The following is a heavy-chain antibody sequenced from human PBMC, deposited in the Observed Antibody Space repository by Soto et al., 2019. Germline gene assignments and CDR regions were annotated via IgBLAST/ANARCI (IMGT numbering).Heavy chain of an antibody. V-gene: IGHV3-48*03. Sequence: EVQLVESGGGLVQPGGSLRLSCAASGFTFSSYEMNWVRQAPGKGLEWVSHITSRSDTIYYADAVKGRFTISRDNAETSLYLQMNSLRAEDTAVYYCARGSGHYRPFDSWGQGTLVTVSS. CDR3: ARGSGHYRPFDS. J-gene: IGHJ4*02. CDR2: ITSRSDTI. CDR1: GFTFSSYE. D-gene: IGHD3-22*01.